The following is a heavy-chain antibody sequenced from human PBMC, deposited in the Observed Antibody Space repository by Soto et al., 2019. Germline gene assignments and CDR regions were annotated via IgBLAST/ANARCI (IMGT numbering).Heavy chain of an antibody. J-gene: IGHJ5*02. CDR3: ARERPDGCKLDP. D-gene: IGHD6-19*01. Sequence: QVQLQESGPGLVKPSQTLSLTCTVSGGSISSGDYYWSWIRQPPGKGLEWIGYIYYSGSTYYNPSPKSRVTTSVDTSKNQFSLNLSSVTAADTAVYYCARERPDGCKLDPWGQGTLVTVSS. CDR2: IYYSGST. CDR1: GGSISSGDYY. V-gene: IGHV4-30-4*01.